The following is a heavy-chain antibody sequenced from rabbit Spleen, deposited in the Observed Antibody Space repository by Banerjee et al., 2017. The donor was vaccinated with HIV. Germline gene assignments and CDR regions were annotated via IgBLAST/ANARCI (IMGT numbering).Heavy chain of an antibody. Sequence: QSLEASGGGLVKPGASLTLTCTASGFSFSSSYWICWVRQAPGKGLEWIACIATSSGRQYSASWVNGRFTISKASSTTVTLQMSSLTAADTATYFCARDLDGVIGWNFGWWGPGTLVTVS. CDR3: ARDLDGVIGWNFGW. CDR1: GFSFSSSYW. V-gene: IGHV1S40*01. CDR2: IATSSGRQ. D-gene: IGHD4-1*01. J-gene: IGHJ4*01.